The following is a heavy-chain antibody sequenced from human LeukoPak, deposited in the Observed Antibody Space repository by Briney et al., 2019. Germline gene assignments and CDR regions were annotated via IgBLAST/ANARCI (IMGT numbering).Heavy chain of an antibody. D-gene: IGHD3-3*01. CDR1: GFTFSSYS. V-gene: IGHV3-48*04. CDR3: ARDGGSDYDFWSGPISYYFDY. CDR2: ISSSSSTI. J-gene: IGHJ4*02. Sequence: PGGSLRLSCAASGFTFSSYSMNWVRQAPGKGLEWVSYISSSSSTIYYADSVKGRFTISRDNAKNSLYLQMNSLRAEDTAVYYCARDGGSDYDFWSGPISYYFDYWGQGTLDTVSS.